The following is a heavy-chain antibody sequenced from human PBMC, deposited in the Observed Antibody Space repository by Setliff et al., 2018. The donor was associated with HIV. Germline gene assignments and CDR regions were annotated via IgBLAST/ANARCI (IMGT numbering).Heavy chain of an antibody. Sequence: PSETLSLTCIVSGVSTISSSSSYYWGWIRQPPGKGLEWIGNIYYFGITNYNPSLKSRVTISVDTSKNQFSLKLTSVTAPDTATYYCARVQGYCSSTICSNWFDPWGQGTLVTVSS. D-gene: IGHD2-2*01. CDR3: ARVQGYCSSTICSNWFDP. V-gene: IGHV4-39*01. J-gene: IGHJ5*02. CDR2: IYYFGIT. CDR1: GVSTISSSSSYY.